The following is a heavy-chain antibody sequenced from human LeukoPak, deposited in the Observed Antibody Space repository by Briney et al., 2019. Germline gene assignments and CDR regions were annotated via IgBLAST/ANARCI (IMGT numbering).Heavy chain of an antibody. CDR2: INWNGGNT. Sequence: GGSLRLSCAASGFTVSSNCMSWVRQAPGKGLEWVSGINWNGGNTDYADSVKGRFTISRDNAKNSLYLQMNSLRAEDTAVYYCARRTYYYDSDYYYVSFFDYWGQGTLVTVSS. J-gene: IGHJ4*02. CDR3: ARRTYYYDSDYYYVSFFDY. V-gene: IGHV3-20*04. D-gene: IGHD3-22*01. CDR1: GFTVSSNC.